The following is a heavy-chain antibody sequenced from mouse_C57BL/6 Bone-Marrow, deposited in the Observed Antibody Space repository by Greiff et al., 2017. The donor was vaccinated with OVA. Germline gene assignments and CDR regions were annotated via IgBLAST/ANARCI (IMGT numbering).Heavy chain of an antibody. CDR3: AREGKVITTVVAENWYFDV. D-gene: IGHD1-1*01. CDR2: INPGSGGT. CDR1: GYAFTNYL. Sequence: QVQLKQSGAELVRPGTSVKVSCKASGYAFTNYLIEWVKQRPGQGLEWIGVINPGSGGTNYNEKFKGKATLTADKSSSTAYMQLSSLTSEDSAVYFCAREGKVITTVVAENWYFDVWGTGTTVTVSS. J-gene: IGHJ1*03. V-gene: IGHV1-54*01.